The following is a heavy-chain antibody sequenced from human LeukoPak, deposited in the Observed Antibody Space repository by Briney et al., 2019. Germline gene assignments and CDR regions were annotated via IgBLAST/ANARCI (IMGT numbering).Heavy chain of an antibody. CDR3: AKDSYSSGWPLYYYYGMDV. Sequence: GSLRLSCAASGFTFSSYGMHWVRQAPGKGLEWVAVISYDGSNKYYADSVKGRFTISRDNSKNTLYLQMNSLRAEDTAVYYCAKDSYSSGWPLYYYYGMDVWGQGTTVTVSS. CDR2: ISYDGSNK. D-gene: IGHD6-19*01. V-gene: IGHV3-30*18. J-gene: IGHJ6*02. CDR1: GFTFSSYG.